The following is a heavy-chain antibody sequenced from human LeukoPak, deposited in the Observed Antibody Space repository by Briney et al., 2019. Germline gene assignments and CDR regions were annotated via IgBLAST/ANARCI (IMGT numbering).Heavy chain of an antibody. J-gene: IGHJ4*02. D-gene: IGHD2-2*01. CDR2: ISSSGSTI. CDR1: GFTFSDYY. V-gene: IGHV3-11*04. CDR3: ARDSSTYAGPPDY. Sequence: GGSLRLSCAASGFTFSDYYMSWIRQAPGKGLEWVSYISSSGSTIYYADSVKGRFTISRDNAKNSLFLQMNSLRAEDTAVYYCARDSSTYAGPPDYWGQGTLVTVSS.